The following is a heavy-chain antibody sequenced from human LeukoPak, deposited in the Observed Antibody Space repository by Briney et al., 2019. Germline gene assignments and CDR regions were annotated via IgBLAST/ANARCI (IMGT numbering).Heavy chain of an antibody. J-gene: IGHJ5*02. CDR2: IYNSGST. CDR1: GYSIGTDYY. Sequence: SETLSLTCTVSGYSIGTDYYWGWIRQPPEKGLEWIGSIYNSGSTYYNPSLKSRITISVDTSKNQFSLKLSSVTAADTAVYFCARNSSSSSPPERYNWFDPWGQGTPVTVSS. V-gene: IGHV4-38-2*02. D-gene: IGHD6-6*01. CDR3: ARNSSSSSPPERYNWFDP.